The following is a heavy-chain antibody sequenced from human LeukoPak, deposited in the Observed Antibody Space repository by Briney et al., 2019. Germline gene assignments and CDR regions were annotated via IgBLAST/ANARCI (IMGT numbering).Heavy chain of an antibody. V-gene: IGHV3-21*04. CDR2: ISSSSSYI. CDR1: GFTFSSYS. D-gene: IGHD3-9*01. Sequence: PGGSLRLSCAASGFTFSSYSMNWVRQAPGKGLEWVSSISSSSSYIYYADSVKGRFTISRDNAKNSLYLQMNSLRAEDTAVYYCAKGPYYDILTGYFSYYYYYYMDVWGKGTTVTISS. J-gene: IGHJ6*03. CDR3: AKGPYYDILTGYFSYYYYYYMDV.